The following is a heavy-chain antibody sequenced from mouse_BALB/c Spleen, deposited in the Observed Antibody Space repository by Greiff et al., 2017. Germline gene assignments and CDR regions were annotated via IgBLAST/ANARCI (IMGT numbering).Heavy chain of an antibody. V-gene: IGHV1-69*01. CDR3: ARNPGPLDSSCYPYAMDY. Sequence: QVQLQQPGAELVMPGASVKMSCKASGYTFTDYWMHWVKQRPGQGLEWIGAIDTSDSYTSYNQKFKGKATLTVDESSSTAYMQLSSLTSEDSAVYYCARNPGPLDSSCYPYAMDYWGQGTSVTVSS. D-gene: IGHD3-2*01. J-gene: IGHJ4*01. CDR1: GYTFTDYW. CDR2: IDTSDSYT.